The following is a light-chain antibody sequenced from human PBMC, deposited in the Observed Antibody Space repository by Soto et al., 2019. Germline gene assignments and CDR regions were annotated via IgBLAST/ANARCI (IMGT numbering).Light chain of an antibody. CDR1: SRDVGSYNL. CDR2: KGS. V-gene: IGLV2-23*01. Sequence: QSVLTQPASVSGSPGQSITISCTGISRDVGSYNLVSWYQQHPGKAPKLMIYKGSKRPSGVSNRFSGSKSGDTASLTISGLQAEDEADYYCCSYAGSSTWVFGGGTKLTVL. J-gene: IGLJ3*02. CDR3: CSYAGSSTWV.